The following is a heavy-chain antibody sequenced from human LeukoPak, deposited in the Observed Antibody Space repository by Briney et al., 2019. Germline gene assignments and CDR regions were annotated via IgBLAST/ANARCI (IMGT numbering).Heavy chain of an antibody. CDR1: GYTFTSYD. V-gene: IGHV1-18*01. J-gene: IGHJ6*02. Sequence: ASVKVSCKASGYTFTSYDISWVRQAPGQGLEWMGWISVYNGNTNYAQKLQGRVTMTTDTSTSTAYMELRSLRSEDTAVYYCATDWAAADSQSGYYYYYGMDVWGQGTTVTVSS. D-gene: IGHD6-13*01. CDR3: ATDWAAADSQSGYYYYYGMDV. CDR2: ISVYNGNT.